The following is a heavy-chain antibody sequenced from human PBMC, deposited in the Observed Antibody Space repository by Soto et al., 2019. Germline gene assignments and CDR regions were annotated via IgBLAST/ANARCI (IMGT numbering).Heavy chain of an antibody. Sequence: SETLSLTCTVSGDSISSADYYWSWIRQTPGNGLEWIGHIFYSGTTYYNPSLKSRLTISVDTSKNHFSLRLTSVTAADTAVYYCARDLWVEPELYYYGMDVWGQGTTVTVSS. CDR1: GDSISSADYY. V-gene: IGHV4-30-4*01. CDR2: IFYSGTT. J-gene: IGHJ6*02. D-gene: IGHD1-1*01. CDR3: ARDLWVEPELYYYGMDV.